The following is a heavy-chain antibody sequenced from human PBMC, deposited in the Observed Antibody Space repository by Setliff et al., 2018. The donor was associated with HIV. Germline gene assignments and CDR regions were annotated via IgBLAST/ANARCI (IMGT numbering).Heavy chain of an antibody. J-gene: IGHJ3*02. CDR1: GCTFTSYY. CDR3: ERDYFDSSGYHYGFGAFDI. V-gene: IGHV1-46*01. Sequence: GASVKVSCKASGCTFTSYYLHWVRQAPGQGLEWMGMINPSGGSASYAQKFQGRVTMSRDTSTSTVYMELSSLRSEDTAEYYCERDYFDSSGYHYGFGAFDIWGQGTMVTVSS. CDR2: INPSGGSA. D-gene: IGHD3-22*01.